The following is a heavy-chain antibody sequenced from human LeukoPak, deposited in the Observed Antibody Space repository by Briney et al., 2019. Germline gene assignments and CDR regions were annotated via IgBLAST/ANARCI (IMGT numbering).Heavy chain of an antibody. V-gene: IGHV4-38-2*02. CDR1: GYSISSGYY. CDR2: IYHSGST. D-gene: IGHD3-3*01. J-gene: IGHJ5*02. CDR3: ARDLSTIFGHPTNWFDP. Sequence: SETLSLTCTVSGYSISSGYYWGWIRQPPGKGLEWIGSIYHSGSTYYNPSLKSRVTISVDTSKNQFSLKLSSVTAADTAVYYCARDLSTIFGHPTNWFDPWGQGTLVTVSS.